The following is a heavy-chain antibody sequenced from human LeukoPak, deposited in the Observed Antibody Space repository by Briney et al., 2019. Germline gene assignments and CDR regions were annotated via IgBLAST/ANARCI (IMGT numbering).Heavy chain of an antibody. CDR2: ITDSGDVT. D-gene: IGHD2-8*02. V-gene: IGHV3-23*01. CDR1: GFTFRGYA. Sequence: PGGSLRLYCAASGFTFRGYAMAWVRQAPGKGLEWLSSITDSGDVTYYTDSVKGRFNISRDNSKSTLYLQMNSLTAEDTALYFCAKGQTGAPSFYYFFYLDGWGKGSTVIVSS. J-gene: IGHJ6*03. CDR3: AKGQTGAPSFYYFFYLDG.